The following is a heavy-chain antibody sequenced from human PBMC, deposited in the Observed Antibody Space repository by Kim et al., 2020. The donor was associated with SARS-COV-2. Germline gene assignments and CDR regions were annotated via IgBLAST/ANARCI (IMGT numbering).Heavy chain of an antibody. J-gene: IGHJ6*03. D-gene: IGHD2-2*01. CDR2: MNPNSGNT. CDR1: GYTFTSYD. Sequence: ASVKVSCKASGYTFTSYDINWVRQATGQGLEWMGWMNPNSGNTGYAQKFQGRVTMTRNTSISTAYMELSSLRSEDTAVYYCARGTHCRSTSCPPDYYYMDVWGNGTTLTVSS. V-gene: IGHV1-8*01. CDR3: ARGTHCRSTSCPPDYYYMDV.